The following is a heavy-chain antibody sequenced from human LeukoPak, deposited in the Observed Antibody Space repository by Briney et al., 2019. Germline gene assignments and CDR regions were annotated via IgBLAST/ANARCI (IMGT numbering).Heavy chain of an antibody. CDR3: TKDSIVVVVAATFDI. V-gene: IGHV3-23*01. CDR2: ISGSGGST. CDR1: GFTFSSYA. J-gene: IGHJ3*02. D-gene: IGHD2-15*01. Sequence: GGSLRLSCAASGFTFSSYAMSWVRQAPGKGLEWVSAISGSGGSTYYADSVKGRFTISRDNSKNTLYLQMNSLRAEDTAVYYCTKDSIVVVVAATFDIWGQGTMVTVSS.